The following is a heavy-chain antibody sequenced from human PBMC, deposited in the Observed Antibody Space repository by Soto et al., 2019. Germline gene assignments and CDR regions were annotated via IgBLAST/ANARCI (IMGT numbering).Heavy chain of an antibody. Sequence: GGSLRLSCAASGFTFSSYWMSWVRQAPGKGLEWVANIKQDGSEKYYVDSVKGRFTISRDNAKNSLYLQMNSLRAEDTAVYYCARKGGSGSYLLLGYYGMDVWGQGTTVTVSS. CDR1: GFTFSSYW. CDR2: IKQDGSEK. V-gene: IGHV3-7*01. D-gene: IGHD1-26*01. J-gene: IGHJ6*02. CDR3: ARKGGSGSYLLLGYYGMDV.